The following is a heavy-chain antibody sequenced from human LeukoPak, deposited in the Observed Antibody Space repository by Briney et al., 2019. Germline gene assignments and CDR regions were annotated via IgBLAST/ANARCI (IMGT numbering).Heavy chain of an antibody. J-gene: IGHJ3*02. CDR2: FDPEDGET. D-gene: IGHD2-2*01. Sequence: ASVKVSCKVSGYTLTELSMHWVRQAPGKGLEWMGGFDPEDGETIYAQKFQGGVTMTEDTSTDTAYMELSSLRSEDTAVYYCATVHCSSTSCVNAFDIWGQGTMVTVSS. CDR1: GYTLTELS. V-gene: IGHV1-24*01. CDR3: ATVHCSSTSCVNAFDI.